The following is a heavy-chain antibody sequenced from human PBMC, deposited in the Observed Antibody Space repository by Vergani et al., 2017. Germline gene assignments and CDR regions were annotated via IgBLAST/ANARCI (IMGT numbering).Heavy chain of an antibody. V-gene: IGHV3-73*02. CDR3: TSRITMVRGVTDTFGMDV. J-gene: IGHJ6*02. D-gene: IGHD3-10*01. Sequence: EVQLVESGGGLVQPGGSLKLSCAASGFTFSGSAMHWVRQASGKGREWVGRIRSKANSYATAYAASVKGRLTISRDVSKNTAYLQMNSMKTEDTAVYYCTSRITMVRGVTDTFGMDVWGQGTTVTVSS. CDR2: IRSKANSYAT. CDR1: GFTFSGSA.